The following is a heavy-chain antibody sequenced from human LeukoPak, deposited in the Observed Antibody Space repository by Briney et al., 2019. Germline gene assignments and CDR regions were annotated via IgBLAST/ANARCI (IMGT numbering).Heavy chain of an antibody. J-gene: IGHJ4*02. D-gene: IGHD3-22*01. V-gene: IGHV3-7*03. CDR3: ARDLSHYYDGSDYYGY. CDR2: IKQDGNEE. CDR1: GFTFSNYA. Sequence: GGSLRLSCAVSGFTFSNYAMSWVRQAPGKGLEWVANIKQDGNEEYYLDSVKGRFTISRDNAKKSLYLQMNSLRAEDTAMYYCARDLSHYYDGSDYYGYWGQGTLVTVSS.